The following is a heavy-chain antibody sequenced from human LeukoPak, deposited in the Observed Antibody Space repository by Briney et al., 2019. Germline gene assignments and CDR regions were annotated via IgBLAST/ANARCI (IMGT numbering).Heavy chain of an antibody. V-gene: IGHV3-23*01. CDR2: ISGDGGAT. D-gene: IGHD2-2*01. J-gene: IGHJ4*02. CDR3: AKVGLGRYCSSTSCYGY. CDR1: EFTFSIYA. Sequence: GGSLRFSCAASEFTFSIYAMSWVRQAPGKGLEWVSAISGDGGATHYADSVKGRFTISRDNFKNTLYLQMSSLRAEDTAVYYCAKVGLGRYCSSTSCYGYWGQGTLVTVSS.